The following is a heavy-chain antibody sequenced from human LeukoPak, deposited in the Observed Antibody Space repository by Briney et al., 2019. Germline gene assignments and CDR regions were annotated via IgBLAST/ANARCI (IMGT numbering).Heavy chain of an antibody. V-gene: IGHV3-30*18. J-gene: IGHJ6*02. D-gene: IGHD3-9*01. CDR2: ISNDGSNK. Sequence: GGSLRLSCAASRFTFSSYGMHWVRQAPGKGLEWVAVISNDGSNKYYADSVKGRFTISRDNSKNTLYMQMNGLRVEDTAVYYCAKDLSRYYYFGMDVWGQGTTVTVSS. CDR3: AKDLSRYYYFGMDV. CDR1: RFTFSSYG.